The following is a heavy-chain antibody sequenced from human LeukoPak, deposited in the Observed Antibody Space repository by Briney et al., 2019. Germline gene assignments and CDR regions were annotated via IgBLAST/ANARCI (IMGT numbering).Heavy chain of an antibody. CDR2: IRYDGNNK. V-gene: IGHV3-30*02. CDR1: GFTFSSYG. Sequence: GGSLRLSCAASGFTFSSYGMHWVRQAPGKGLEWVTFIRYDGNNKYYADSVKGRFTISRDNSKNTLYLQMNSLRAEDTAVYYCAKDRVKYSSSWHWGKYFDYWGQGTLVTVSS. CDR3: AKDRVKYSSSWHWGKYFDY. D-gene: IGHD6-13*01. J-gene: IGHJ4*02.